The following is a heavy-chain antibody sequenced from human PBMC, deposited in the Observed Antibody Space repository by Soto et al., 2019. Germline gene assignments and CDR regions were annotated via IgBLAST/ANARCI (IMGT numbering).Heavy chain of an antibody. V-gene: IGHV3-13*01. CDR1: GFTFSSYD. J-gene: IGHJ3*02. CDR2: IGTAGDT. CDR3: ARATCSGGSCYSTGAFDI. D-gene: IGHD2-15*01. Sequence: GGSLRLSCAASGFTFSSYDMHWVRQATGIGLEWVSAIGTAGDTYYPGSVKGRFTISRENAKNSLYLQMNSLRAGDTAVYYCARATCSGGSCYSTGAFDIWGQGTMVTVSS.